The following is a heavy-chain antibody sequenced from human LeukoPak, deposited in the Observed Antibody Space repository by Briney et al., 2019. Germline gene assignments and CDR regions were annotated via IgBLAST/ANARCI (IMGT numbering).Heavy chain of an antibody. J-gene: IGHJ4*02. D-gene: IGHD3-22*01. CDR3: ANWLGYDSGYFDY. Sequence: PGGSLRLSCAASGFTFSRHGMHWVRHAPGKGLEWVAFIWFDARNETYADSVKGRFSISRDNSKNILYLQMNRLRAEDTAVYSCANWLGYDSGYFDYWGQGTRVTVSS. V-gene: IGHV3-30*02. CDR1: GFTFSRHG. CDR2: IWFDARNE.